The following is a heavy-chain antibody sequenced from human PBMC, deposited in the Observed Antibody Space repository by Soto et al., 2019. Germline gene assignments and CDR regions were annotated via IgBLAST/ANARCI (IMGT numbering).Heavy chain of an antibody. D-gene: IGHD1-1*01. Sequence: QVQLVQSGAEVKKPGSSVKVSCKASGGTFSSYTITWVRLAPGQGLEWLGRIIPIFGVANYAQKFHDRVTITADRSTTTAYMELSRLRSEYTAVYYCVRDWESTTQTWGFGDSWGQGTLVTVSS. CDR1: GGTFSSYT. J-gene: IGHJ4*02. CDR2: IIPIFGVA. CDR3: VRDWESTTQTWGFGDS. V-gene: IGHV1-69*08.